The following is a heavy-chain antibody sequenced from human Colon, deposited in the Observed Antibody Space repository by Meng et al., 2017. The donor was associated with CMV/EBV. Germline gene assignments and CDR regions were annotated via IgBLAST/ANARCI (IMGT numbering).Heavy chain of an antibody. Sequence: SGFTFSSYAMGWERQAPGRGLEWVSGISGSGSSTYCADSVKGRFTISRDNSKNTLYLQMNSLRAEDTAVYYCAKGWGAYFDWWNFDYWGQGTLVTVSS. CDR1: GFTFSSYA. D-gene: IGHD3-9*01. J-gene: IGHJ4*02. CDR3: AKGWGAYFDWWNFDY. V-gene: IGHV3-23*01. CDR2: ISGSGSST.